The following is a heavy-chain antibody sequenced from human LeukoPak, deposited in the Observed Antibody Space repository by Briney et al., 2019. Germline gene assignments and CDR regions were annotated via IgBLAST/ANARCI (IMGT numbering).Heavy chain of an antibody. CDR2: INPSGGST. D-gene: IGHD2-21*02. Sequence: GASVKVSCKASGYTFTSYYMHWVRQAPGQGLEWMGIINPSGGSTSYAQKFQGRVTMTRDMSTSTVYMELSSPGSEDTAVYYCARGAPAIVVVTALLASPNHEYFQHWGQGTLVTVSS. J-gene: IGHJ1*01. V-gene: IGHV1-46*01. CDR3: ARGAPAIVVVTALLASPNHEYFQH. CDR1: GYTFTSYY.